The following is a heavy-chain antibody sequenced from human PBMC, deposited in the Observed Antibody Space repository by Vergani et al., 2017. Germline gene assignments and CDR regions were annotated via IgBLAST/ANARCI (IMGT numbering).Heavy chain of an antibody. Sequence: QVQLVQSGAEVEKPGASVKVSCKASGYTFTSYYMHWVRQAPGQGLEWMGIINPSGGSTSYAQKFQGRVTMTRDTSTSTVYMELSSLRSEDTAVYYCARGLYYDSSGYSAFDIWGQGTMVTVSS. J-gene: IGHJ3*02. V-gene: IGHV1-46*03. D-gene: IGHD3-22*01. CDR1: GYTFTSYY. CDR3: ARGLYYDSSGYSAFDI. CDR2: INPSGGST.